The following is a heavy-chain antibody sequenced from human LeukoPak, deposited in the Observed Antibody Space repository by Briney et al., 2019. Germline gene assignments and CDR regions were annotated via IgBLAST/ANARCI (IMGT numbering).Heavy chain of an antibody. J-gene: IGHJ4*02. Sequence: ETLSLTCTVSGGSISSYYWSWVRQAPGKGLEWVSVIYSGGSTYYADSVKGRFTISRDNSKNTLYLQMNSLRAEDTAVYYCARDPGVVVMEGFDYWGQGTLVTVSS. CDR1: GGSISSYY. CDR3: ARDPGVVVMEGFDY. V-gene: IGHV3-53*01. D-gene: IGHD3-22*01. CDR2: IYSGGST.